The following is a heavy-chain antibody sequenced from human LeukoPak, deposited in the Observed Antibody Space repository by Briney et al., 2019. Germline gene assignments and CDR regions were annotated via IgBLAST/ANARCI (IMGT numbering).Heavy chain of an antibody. V-gene: IGHV4-39*01. CDR2: IYYSGST. J-gene: IGHJ4*02. CDR1: GDSISSSSYY. D-gene: IGHD3-16*01. Sequence: SETLSLTCTVSGDSISSSSYYWGWIRQPPGKGLEWIGSIYYSGSTYYNPSLKSRVTISVDTSKNQFSLKLSSVTAADTAVYYCARRGGAPYPFDYWGQGTPVTVSS. CDR3: ARRGGAPYPFDY.